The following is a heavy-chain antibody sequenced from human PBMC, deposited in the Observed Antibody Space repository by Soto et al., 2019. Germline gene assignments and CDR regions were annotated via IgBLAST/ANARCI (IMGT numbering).Heavy chain of an antibody. CDR3: AKEVGANYYYYGMDV. J-gene: IGHJ6*02. D-gene: IGHD1-26*01. V-gene: IGHV3-9*01. CDR1: GFTFDDYA. CDR2: ISWNSGSI. Sequence: GGSLRLSCAASGFTFDDYAMHWVRQAPGKGLEWVSGISWNSGSIGYADSVKGRFTISRDNAKNSLYLQMNSLRAEDTALYYCAKEVGANYYYYGMDVWGQGTTVTVSS.